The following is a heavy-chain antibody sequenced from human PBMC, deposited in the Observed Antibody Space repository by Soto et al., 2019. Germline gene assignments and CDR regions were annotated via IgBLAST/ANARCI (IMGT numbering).Heavy chain of an antibody. CDR2: ISYDGSNK. J-gene: IGHJ4*02. CDR3: AKSGQGGTMVRGADY. D-gene: IGHD3-10*01. CDR1: GFTFSSYG. V-gene: IGHV3-30*18. Sequence: QVQLVESGGGVVQPGRSLRLSCAASGFTFSSYGMHWVRQALGKGLEWVAVISYDGSNKYYADSVKGRFTISRDNSKNTLYLQMNSLRAEDTAVYYCAKSGQGGTMVRGADYWGQGTLVTVSS.